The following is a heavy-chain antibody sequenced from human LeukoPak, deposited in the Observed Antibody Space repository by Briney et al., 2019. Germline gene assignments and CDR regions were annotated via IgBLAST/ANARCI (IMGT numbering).Heavy chain of an antibody. V-gene: IGHV3-21*01. Sequence: GGSLRLSCAASGFTFSSYSMNWVRQAPGKGLEWVSSISSSSSYIYYADSVEGRFTISRDNAKNTVYLEINSLRAEDTAVYYCARGGLFAYYSDYWGQGTLVTVSS. CDR1: GFTFSSYS. J-gene: IGHJ4*02. CDR2: ISSSSSYI. D-gene: IGHD3-10*02. CDR3: ARGGLFAYYSDY.